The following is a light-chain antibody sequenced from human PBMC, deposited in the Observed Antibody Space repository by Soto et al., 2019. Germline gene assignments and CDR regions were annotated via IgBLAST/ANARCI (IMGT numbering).Light chain of an antibody. CDR2: AAS. CDR3: QQLNSYPIT. V-gene: IGKV1-9*01. CDR1: QGLSSD. J-gene: IGKJ5*01. Sequence: DIQLTQSPSFLSASVGDRVTITCRASQGLSSDLAWYQQKPGKAPKLLIYAASTLQSGVPSRFSGSGSGTAFTLTISRLQPEDFATYYCQQLNSYPITFGQGTRLEIK.